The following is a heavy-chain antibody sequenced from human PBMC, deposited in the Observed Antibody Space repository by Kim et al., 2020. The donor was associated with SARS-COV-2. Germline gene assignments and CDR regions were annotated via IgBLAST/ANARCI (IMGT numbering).Heavy chain of an antibody. V-gene: IGHV3-23*01. J-gene: IGHJ4*02. CDR3: AKYPGNIYYFDF. Sequence: GGSLRLSCVASGFTFDTYAMSWVRQAPGKGLEWVSGTTHDGARTYYAASVRGRFTVSRDNSKSTLSLQMNSLRADDTAVYFCAKYPGNIYYFDFWGQGTL. CDR1: GFTFDTYA. CDR2: TTHDGART. D-gene: IGHD3-10*01.